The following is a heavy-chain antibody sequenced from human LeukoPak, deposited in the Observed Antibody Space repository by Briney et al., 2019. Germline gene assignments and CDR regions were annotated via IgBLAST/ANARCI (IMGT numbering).Heavy chain of an antibody. CDR1: GGSISSYY. CDR3: ARAGSSWSPNWFDP. CDR2: IYYSGST. D-gene: IGHD6-13*01. V-gene: IGHV4-59*12. J-gene: IGHJ5*02. Sequence: PSETLSLTCTVSGGSISSYYWSWIRQPPGKGLEWIGSIYYSGSTYYNASLKSQVSISIDTSKNQFSLKLSSVTAADTAVYYCARAGSSWSPNWFDPWGQGTLVTVSS.